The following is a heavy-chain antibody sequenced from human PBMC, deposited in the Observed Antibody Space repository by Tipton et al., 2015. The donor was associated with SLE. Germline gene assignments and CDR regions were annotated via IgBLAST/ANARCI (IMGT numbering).Heavy chain of an antibody. J-gene: IGHJ1*01. CDR2: IRKDGYEE. CDR3: AKDILSGSYYADFQH. CDR1: GFIFSRHW. D-gene: IGHD1-26*01. Sequence: SLRLSCEGSGFIFSRHWMTWVRQAPGKGLEWVADIRKDGYEEYYVDSVKGRFTISRDNAKNSLYLQMNSLRAEDTAVYYCAKDILSGSYYADFQHWGQGTLVTVSS. V-gene: IGHV3-7*03.